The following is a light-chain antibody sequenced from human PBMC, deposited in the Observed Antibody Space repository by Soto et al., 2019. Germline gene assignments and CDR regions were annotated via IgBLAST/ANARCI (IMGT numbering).Light chain of an antibody. V-gene: IGKV1-5*01. J-gene: IGKJ3*01. CDR1: QSISSW. Sequence: DIQMTQSPSTLSASVGDRVTITCRASQSISSWLAWYQQKPGKAPKLLIYDASSLESGVPSRFGGSGSGTEFTLTISSLQPDDFATYYCQQYNSYSPRFTFGPGTKVDIK. CDR2: DAS. CDR3: QQYNSYSPRFT.